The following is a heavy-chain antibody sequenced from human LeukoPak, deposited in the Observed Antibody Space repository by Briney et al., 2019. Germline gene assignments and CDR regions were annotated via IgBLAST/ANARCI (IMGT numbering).Heavy chain of an antibody. CDR1: GYTFTGYY. V-gene: IGHV1-2*02. D-gene: IGHD6-13*01. Sequence: GSVKVSCKASGYTFTGYYMHWVRQAPGQGLEWMGWINPNSGGTNYAQKFQGRVTMTRDTSISTAYMELSRLRSDDTAVYYCAREVGEQLVRGGLTWGQGTLVTVSS. CDR3: AREVGEQLVRGGLT. J-gene: IGHJ4*02. CDR2: INPNSGGT.